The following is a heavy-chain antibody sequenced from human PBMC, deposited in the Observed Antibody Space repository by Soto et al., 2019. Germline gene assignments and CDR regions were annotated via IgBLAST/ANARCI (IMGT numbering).Heavy chain of an antibody. CDR2: ISSSGTN. CDR3: ARRYCSVTSCIDWIDP. V-gene: IGHV4-30-4*01. D-gene: IGHD2-2*01. CDR1: GGSISSDTSY. J-gene: IGHJ5*02. Sequence: QVQLQESGPGLLKPSQTLSLTCTVSGGSISSDTSYWSWIRQPPGTGLEWIGHISSSGTNSYNPSLESRVTMSVDTSKRQFSLRLTSVTATDTAVYYCARRYCSVTSCIDWIDPWGQGSLVTVSS.